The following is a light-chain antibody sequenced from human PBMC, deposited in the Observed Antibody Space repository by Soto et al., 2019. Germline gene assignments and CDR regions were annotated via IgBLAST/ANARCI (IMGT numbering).Light chain of an antibody. Sequence: QPVLTQPPSASGSPGQSVTISCTGTSSDVGGYNFVSWYQHHPGKAPKLMTYEVSKRPSGVPDRFSGSKSGNTASRTVSGLQAVDEAVYYCSSYAGNYNSVLGTGTKLTVL. CDR2: EVS. CDR1: SSDVGGYNF. CDR3: SSYAGNYNSV. J-gene: IGLJ1*01. V-gene: IGLV2-8*01.